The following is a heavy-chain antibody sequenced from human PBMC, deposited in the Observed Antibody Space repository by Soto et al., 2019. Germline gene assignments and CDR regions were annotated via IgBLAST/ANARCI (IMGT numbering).Heavy chain of an antibody. Sequence: SGPTLVNPTQTLTLTCTFSGFSLSSKGMRVSWIRQPPGKALEWLARIDWDDDKFYSPSLRTRLAISKGTSKNQVVLTMTNVDPMDTATYYCARSPGGFTVATYFFDYWGQGTLVTFSS. V-gene: IGHV2-70*04. CDR2: IDWDDDK. D-gene: IGHD3-16*01. CDR3: ARSPGGFTVATYFFDY. J-gene: IGHJ4*02. CDR1: GFSLSSKGMR.